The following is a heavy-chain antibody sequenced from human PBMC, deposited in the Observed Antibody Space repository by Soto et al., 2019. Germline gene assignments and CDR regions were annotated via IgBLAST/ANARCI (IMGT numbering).Heavy chain of an antibody. J-gene: IGHJ5*02. Sequence: SETLSLTCAVSGYSISSGFYWGWIRQSPGRGLEWFGNIFHTGFTYYNPSLKSRVTISVDKSKNQISLELASVTAADTAVYYCARGGVYNSNPETWFDTWGQGTQVTVAS. CDR1: GYSISSGFY. D-gene: IGHD1-20*01. CDR3: ARGGVYNSNPETWFDT. CDR2: IFHTGFT. V-gene: IGHV4-38-2*01.